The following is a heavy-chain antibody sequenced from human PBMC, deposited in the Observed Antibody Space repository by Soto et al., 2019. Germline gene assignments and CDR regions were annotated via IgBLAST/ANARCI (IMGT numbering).Heavy chain of an antibody. V-gene: IGHV1-69*13. CDR1: GGTFSSYA. CDR3: ARDITTVTRHGNWFDP. Sequence: GASVKVSCKASGGTFSSYAISWVRQAPGQGLEWMGGIIPIFGTANYARKFQGRVTITADESTSTAYMELSSLRSEDTAVYYCARDITTVTRHGNWFDPWGQGTLVTVSS. D-gene: IGHD4-17*01. CDR2: IIPIFGTA. J-gene: IGHJ5*02.